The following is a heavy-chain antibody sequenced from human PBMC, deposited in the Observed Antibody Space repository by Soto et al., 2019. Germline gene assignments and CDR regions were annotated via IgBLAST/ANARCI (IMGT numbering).Heavy chain of an antibody. Sequence: ASVKVSCKASGYTSTGYYMHWVRQAPGQGLEWMGWINPNSGGTNYAQKFQGWVTMTRDTSISTAYMELSRLRSDDTAVYYCAREYSGYDYCFDYWGQGTLVTVSS. CDR1: GYTSTGYY. D-gene: IGHD5-12*01. V-gene: IGHV1-2*04. J-gene: IGHJ4*02. CDR3: AREYSGYDYCFDY. CDR2: INPNSGGT.